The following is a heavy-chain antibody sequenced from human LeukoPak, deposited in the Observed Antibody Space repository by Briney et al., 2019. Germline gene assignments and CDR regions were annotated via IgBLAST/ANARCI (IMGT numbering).Heavy chain of an antibody. Sequence: ASVNVSCKASVYTFTSYGISWVRQAPGQGLEWMGWISAYNGNTNYAHKLQGRVTITTDTSTSTAYMELRSLGSDDTAGYFWGRENILTGYPVDYWGQGTLVTLS. J-gene: IGHJ4*02. V-gene: IGHV1-18*01. CDR3: GRENILTGYPVDY. CDR2: ISAYNGNT. D-gene: IGHD3-9*01. CDR1: VYTFTSYG.